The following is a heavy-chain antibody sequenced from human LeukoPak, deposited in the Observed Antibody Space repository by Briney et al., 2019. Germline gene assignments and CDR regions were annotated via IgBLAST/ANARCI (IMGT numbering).Heavy chain of an antibody. CDR3: AKGLLFTIIVVVNADAFDI. D-gene: IGHD3-22*01. CDR1: GFTFKSYT. V-gene: IGHV3-23*01. J-gene: IGHJ3*02. Sequence: PGGSLRLSCAASGFTFKSYTMSWVRQAPGKGLEWVSGIGASGSSSYYADSVEGRFTISRDNSKNTLYLQMNSLRAEDTAVYYCAKGLLFTIIVVVNADAFDIWGQGTMVTVSS. CDR2: IGASGSSS.